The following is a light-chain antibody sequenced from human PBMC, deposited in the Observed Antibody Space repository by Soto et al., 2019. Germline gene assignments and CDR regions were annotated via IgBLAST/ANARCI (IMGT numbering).Light chain of an antibody. CDR1: QVISSY. V-gene: IGKV1-9*01. CDR3: QQLNSYPIT. J-gene: IGKJ5*01. Sequence: QLTQSPSFLSASVGDRVTITCRASQVISSYLAWYQQKPGKAPKLLIYAASTLQSGVPSRFSGSRSGTEFTLTISSLQPEDFATYYCQQLNSYPITFGQGTRLEIK. CDR2: AAS.